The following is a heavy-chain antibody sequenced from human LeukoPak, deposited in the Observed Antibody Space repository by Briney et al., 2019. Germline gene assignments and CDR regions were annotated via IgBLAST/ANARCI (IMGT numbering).Heavy chain of an antibody. D-gene: IGHD6-6*01. CDR1: GFTLSSYS. CDR3: ARGRQLADY. CDR2: ISSSSSCI. V-gene: IGHV3-21*01. Sequence: PGGSLRLSCAASGFTLSSYSMNWVRQAPGKGLEWVSSISSSSSCIYYADSVKGRFTISRDNAKNSLYLQMNSLRAEDTAVYYCARGRQLADYWGQGTLVTVSS. J-gene: IGHJ4*02.